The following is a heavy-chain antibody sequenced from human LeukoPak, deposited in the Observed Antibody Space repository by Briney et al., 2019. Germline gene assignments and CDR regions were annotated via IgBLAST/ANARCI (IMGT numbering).Heavy chain of an antibody. CDR1: GFTFRSYN. CDR2: ISSSSSYI. J-gene: IGHJ4*02. Sequence: GGSLRLSCAASGFTFRSYNMNWVRQAPGKRPEWVSSISSSSSYIYYADSVKGRFTISRDNAKNSLYLQMNSLRAEDKALYYCARGASRADYWGQGTLVTVSS. CDR3: ARGASRADY. V-gene: IGHV3-21*01.